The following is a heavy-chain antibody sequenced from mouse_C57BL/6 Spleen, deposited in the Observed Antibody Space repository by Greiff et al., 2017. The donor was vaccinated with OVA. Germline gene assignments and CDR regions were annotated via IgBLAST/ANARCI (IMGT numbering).Heavy chain of an antibody. CDR2: INPSNGGT. Sequence: QVQLKQSGTELVKPGASVKLSCKASGYTFTSYWMHWVKQRPGQGLEWIGNINPSNGGTNYNEKFKSKATLTVDKSSSTAYMQLSSLTSEDSAVYDCARNYYSNYDYARDYWGQGTSVTVSS. CDR1: GYTFTSYW. D-gene: IGHD2-5*01. CDR3: ARNYYSNYDYARDY. J-gene: IGHJ4*01. V-gene: IGHV1-53*01.